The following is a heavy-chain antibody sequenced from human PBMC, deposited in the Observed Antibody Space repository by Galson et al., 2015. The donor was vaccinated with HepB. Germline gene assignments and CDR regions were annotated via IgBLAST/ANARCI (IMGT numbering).Heavy chain of an antibody. V-gene: IGHV3-30*08. J-gene: IGHJ6*02. CDR1: TFTFSAYT. D-gene: IGHD6-13*01. CDR3: ARSSSNSWYNYYYGLDV. Sequence: SLRLSCAASTFTFSAYTMHWVRQAPGKGLEWVAVVSYDGSDNYYAQSVKGRFTISRDNSRNTLYLQMNSLRADDTAMYYCARSSSNSWYNYYYGLDVWGRGTTVTVSS. CDR2: VSYDGSDN.